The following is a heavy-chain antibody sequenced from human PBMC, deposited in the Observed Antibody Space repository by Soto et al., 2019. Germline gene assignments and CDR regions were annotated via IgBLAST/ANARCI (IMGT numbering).Heavy chain of an antibody. D-gene: IGHD2-2*01. J-gene: IGHJ6*02. V-gene: IGHV4-31*03. CDR1: GGSISSGGYY. CDR2: IYYSGST. CDR3: ARDQPPPFDYYGMDV. Sequence: QVQLQESGPGLVKPSQTLSLTCTVSGGSISSGGYYWSWIRQHPGKGLEWIGYIYYSGSTYYNPSLKSRVTISVDTSKNQFSLKLSSVTAADTAVYYCARDQPPPFDYYGMDVWGQGTTVTVSS.